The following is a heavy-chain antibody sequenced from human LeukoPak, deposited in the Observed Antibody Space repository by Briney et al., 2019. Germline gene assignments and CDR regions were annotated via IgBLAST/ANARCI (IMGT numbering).Heavy chain of an antibody. V-gene: IGHV3-53*01. J-gene: IGHJ5*02. CDR2: IYSGGST. CDR3: ARRSSGWYNWFDP. Sequence: GGSLRLSCAASGFTVSSNYMSWVRQAPGKGLGWVSVIYSGGSTYYADSVKGRFTISRDNSKNTLYLQMNSLRAEDTAVYYCARRSSGWYNWFDPWGQGTLVTVSS. CDR1: GFTVSSNY. D-gene: IGHD6-19*01.